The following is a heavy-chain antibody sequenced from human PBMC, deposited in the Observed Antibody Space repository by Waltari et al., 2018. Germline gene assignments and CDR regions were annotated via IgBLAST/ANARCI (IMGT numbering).Heavy chain of an antibody. J-gene: IGHJ5*02. V-gene: IGHV4-59*08. D-gene: IGHD3-10*01. CDR2: IFSSGST. Sequence: QVQLQESGPGLVQPSETLSLPCTVSAGSISLYYWSWIRQPPGKGLEWVGYIFSSGSTSYNPSLKSRVTISVDTSKNQFSLRLSSVTAADTAVYYCARHHGVRFGEFDPWGQGTQVTVSS. CDR3: ARHHGVRFGEFDP. CDR1: AGSISLYY.